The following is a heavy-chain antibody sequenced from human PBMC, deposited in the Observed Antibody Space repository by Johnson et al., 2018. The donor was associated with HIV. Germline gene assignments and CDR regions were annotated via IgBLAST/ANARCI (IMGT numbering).Heavy chain of an antibody. CDR1: GFTVSSNY. CDR2: SWNGGSA. CDR3: NTDAFDI. Sequence: MLLVESGGGLIQPVGSLRLSCAASGFTVSSNYMSWVRQAPGKGLEWVSGISWNGGSAAYADSVKGRFTISRDNAQNTLYLQMGSLRAEDMAVYYCNTDAFDIWGQGTMVTVSS. V-gene: IGHV3-53*03. J-gene: IGHJ3*02.